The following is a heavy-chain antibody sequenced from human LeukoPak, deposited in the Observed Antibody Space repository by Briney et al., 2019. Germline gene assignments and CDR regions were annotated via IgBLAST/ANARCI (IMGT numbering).Heavy chain of an antibody. J-gene: IGHJ4*02. CDR3: ARGEQSSEVGY. CDR2: IYHSGST. D-gene: IGHD6-25*01. V-gene: IGHV4-4*02. Sequence: GSLRLSCAASGFTFSSNDMSWVRQAPGKGLEWIGEIYHSGSTNYNPSLKSRVTISVDKSKNQFSLKLSSVTAADTAVYYCARGEQSSEVGYWGQGTLVTVSS. CDR1: GFTFSSND.